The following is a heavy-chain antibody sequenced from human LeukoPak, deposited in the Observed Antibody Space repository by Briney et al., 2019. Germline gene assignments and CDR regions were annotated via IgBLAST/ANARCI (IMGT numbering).Heavy chain of an antibody. V-gene: IGHV3-23*01. CDR2: FGHNGGIT. CDR1: GFTFSYYG. J-gene: IGHJ3*02. CDR3: AKDRAVTRNLGVFDI. Sequence: GGSLRLSCAASGFTFSYYGLSWVRQAPGKGLEWVSGFGHNGGITYADSVKGRFTISRDNSKNTLYLQMNSLRAEDTAIYSCAKDRAVTRNLGVFDIWGQGTMVTVSS. D-gene: IGHD4-17*01.